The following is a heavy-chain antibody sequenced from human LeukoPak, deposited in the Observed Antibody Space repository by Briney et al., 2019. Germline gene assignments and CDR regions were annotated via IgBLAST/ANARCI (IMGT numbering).Heavy chain of an antibody. D-gene: IGHD3-16*01. CDR3: ARMSRYGLDY. CDR2: IKSDGSEK. Sequence: GGSLRLSCAASGFTFSGYWMSWVRQAPGKGLEWLANIKSDGSEKYYVDSVKGRFTISRDNAKNSLYLQTNSLRPEDTAVYYCARMSRYGLDYWGQGTLVTVSS. CDR1: GFTFSGYW. J-gene: IGHJ4*02. V-gene: IGHV3-7*04.